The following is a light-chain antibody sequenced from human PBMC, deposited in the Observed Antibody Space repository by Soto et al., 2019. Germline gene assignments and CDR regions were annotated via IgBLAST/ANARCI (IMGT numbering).Light chain of an antibody. CDR2: AAS. CDR3: QKYSNVPPWT. J-gene: IGKJ1*01. V-gene: IGKV1-27*01. CDR1: QGISNS. Sequence: DIQMTQSPSSLSASLGDRVTIACRASQGISNSLAWYQQQPGKVPKLLISAASTLQSGVPSRFSGSGSGTDFTLTISSLQPEDVATYYCQKYSNVPPWTFGQGTKV.